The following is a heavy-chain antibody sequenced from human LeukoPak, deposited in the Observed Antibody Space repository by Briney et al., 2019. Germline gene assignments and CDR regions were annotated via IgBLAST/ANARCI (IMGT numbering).Heavy chain of an antibody. J-gene: IGHJ4*02. D-gene: IGHD1-26*01. V-gene: IGHV3-23*01. CDR1: GFTFGSYA. CDR3: AREIVGATLYFDY. CDR2: ISGSGGST. Sequence: GGSLRLSCAASGFTFGSYAMSWVRQAPGKGLEWVSVISGSGGSTYYADSVKGRFTISRDNSKNTLYLQMNSLRAEDTAVYYCAREIVGATLYFDYWGQGTLVTVSS.